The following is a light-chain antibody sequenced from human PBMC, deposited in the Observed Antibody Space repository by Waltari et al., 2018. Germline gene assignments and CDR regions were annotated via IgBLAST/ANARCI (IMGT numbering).Light chain of an antibody. CDR3: QTGGHGTWV. Sequence: QLVLPQSPSASASLGAPVKLPCTLRSGHCTNIIALSQQQPEKGPRYLMNVNSDGSQKKGFGMPDRFAGCSSGAVRYLTSSSVQAEDEADYYCQTGGHGTWVFGGGTRLTVL. V-gene: IGLV4-69*01. J-gene: IGLJ3*02. CDR1: SGHCTNI. CDR2: VNSDGSQ.